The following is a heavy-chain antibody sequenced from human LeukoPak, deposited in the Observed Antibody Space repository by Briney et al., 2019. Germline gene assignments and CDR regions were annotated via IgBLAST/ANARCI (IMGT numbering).Heavy chain of an antibody. CDR3: AKVIKGAAAGHLDAFDI. CDR1: GFTYSRYW. Sequence: TGGSLRLSCAASGFTYSRYWMHWVRQAPGKGLEWVSAISGSGGSTYYADSVKGRFTISRDNSKNTLYLQMNSLRAEDTAVYYCAKVIKGAAAGHLDAFDIWGQGTMVTVSS. D-gene: IGHD6-13*01. V-gene: IGHV3-23*01. J-gene: IGHJ3*02. CDR2: ISGSGGST.